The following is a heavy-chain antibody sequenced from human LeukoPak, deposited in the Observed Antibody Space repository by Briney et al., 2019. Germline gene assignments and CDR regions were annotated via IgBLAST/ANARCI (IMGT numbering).Heavy chain of an antibody. CDR3: AKGPLYYDSSGYYPEY. D-gene: IGHD3-22*01. CDR1: GFTFRNYG. Sequence: GGSLRLSCAASGFTFRNYGIHWVRQAPGKGLEWVAFIRFDGSDKYNADSVKGRFTISRDNSKNTLYLQMNSLTTEDTAVYYCAKGPLYYDSSGYYPEYWGQGTLVTVSS. J-gene: IGHJ4*02. V-gene: IGHV3-30*02. CDR2: IRFDGSDK.